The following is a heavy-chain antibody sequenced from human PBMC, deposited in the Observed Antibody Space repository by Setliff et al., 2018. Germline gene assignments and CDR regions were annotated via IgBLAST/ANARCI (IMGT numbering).Heavy chain of an antibody. CDR3: AKDQAGYPFNAFHI. J-gene: IGHJ3*02. V-gene: IGHV3-23*01. D-gene: IGHD5-18*01. Sequence: PGGSLRLSCVASGFTFGAYTLTWVRQAPGKGLEFVSGVDQGANTYYTDSVKGRFTISRDNSKNTVYLQMNSLRAEDTALYYCAKDQAGYPFNAFHIWGLGTMVTVSS. CDR1: GFTFGAYT. CDR2: VDQGANT.